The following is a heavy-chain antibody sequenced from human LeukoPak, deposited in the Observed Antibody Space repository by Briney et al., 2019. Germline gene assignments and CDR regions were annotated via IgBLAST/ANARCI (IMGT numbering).Heavy chain of an antibody. CDR3: VSGSLFDY. CDR1: GGSMRSRTYY. CDR2: IYTGGNT. Sequence: PSETLSLTCTVSGGSMRSRTYYWSWIRQPAGKGLEWIGRIYTGGNTNYNPSLKSRVTISVDTSKNQFSLKLSSLTAADTAVYYCVSGSLFDYWGQGTLVTVSS. V-gene: IGHV4-61*02. J-gene: IGHJ4*02. D-gene: IGHD1-26*01.